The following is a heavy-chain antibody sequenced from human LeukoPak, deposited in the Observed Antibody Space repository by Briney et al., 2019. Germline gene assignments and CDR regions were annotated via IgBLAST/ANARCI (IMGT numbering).Heavy chain of an antibody. J-gene: IGHJ4*02. D-gene: IGHD3-10*01. V-gene: IGHV1-69*05. CDR1: GGTFSSYA. CDR3: ARSFRRNYFDY. CDR2: IIPIFGTA. Sequence: GASVKVSCKASGGTFSSYAISWVRQAPGHGLEWMGGIIPIFGTANYAQKFQGRVTITTDESTSTAYMELSSLRSEDTAVYYCARSFRRNYFDYWGQGTPVTVSS.